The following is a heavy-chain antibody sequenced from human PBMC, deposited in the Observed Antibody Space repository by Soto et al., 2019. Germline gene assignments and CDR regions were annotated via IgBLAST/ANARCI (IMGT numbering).Heavy chain of an antibody. CDR2: IYYSGST. D-gene: IGHD5-18*01. CDR1: GGSISSYY. V-gene: IGHV4-59*08. Sequence: SETLSLTCTVSGGSISSYYWSWIRQPPGKGLEWIGYIYYSGSTNYNPSLKSRVTISVDTSKNQFSLKLSSVTAADTAVYYCARGGFGYSYGPAPFDYWGQGTLVTVSS. CDR3: ARGGFGYSYGPAPFDY. J-gene: IGHJ4*02.